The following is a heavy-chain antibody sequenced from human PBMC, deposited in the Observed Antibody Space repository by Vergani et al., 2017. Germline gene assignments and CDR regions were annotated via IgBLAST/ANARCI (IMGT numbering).Heavy chain of an antibody. Sequence: EVQVVESGGGLVLPGRSLRLSCVASGFTSAGYAMHWVRQAPGKGLEWVSGISWNSNSIGYADSVKGRFTISRDNAKNSLYLRMNSLRAEDTALYYCAKDLGTSSGGGWFDPWGQGTLVTVSS. CDR1: GFTSAGYA. J-gene: IGHJ5*02. D-gene: IGHD6-6*01. CDR3: AKDLGTSSGGGWFDP. V-gene: IGHV3-9*02. CDR2: ISWNSNSI.